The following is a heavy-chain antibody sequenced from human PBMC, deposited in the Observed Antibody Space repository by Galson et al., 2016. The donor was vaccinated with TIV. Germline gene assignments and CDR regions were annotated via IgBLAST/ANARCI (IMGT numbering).Heavy chain of an antibody. CDR1: SLNVNANY. CDR3: TRERRFCGDNCYLSYYEAVDV. CDR2: MSSGGTL. D-gene: IGHD2-21*01. V-gene: IGHV3-53*05. Sequence: SLRLSCAASSLNVNANYMTWVRQAPGKALEWVAIMSSGGTLNYADFVRGRFTVSRDSSKNTLYLQMNSLRPDDTAVYYCTRERRFCGDNCYLSYYEAVDVWGQGTTVTVS. J-gene: IGHJ6*02.